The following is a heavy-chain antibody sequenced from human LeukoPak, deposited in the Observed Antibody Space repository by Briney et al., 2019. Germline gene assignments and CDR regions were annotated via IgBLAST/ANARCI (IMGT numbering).Heavy chain of an antibody. J-gene: IGHJ4*02. CDR2: ISSSGSTI. D-gene: IGHD2-2*01. CDR1: GFTFSDYY. CDR3: ARRYCSSTSCYYFDY. Sequence: PGGSLRLSCAASGFTFSDYYMSWIRQAPGKGLEWVSYISSSGSTIYYAGSVKGRFTISRDNAKNSLYLQMNSLRAEDTAVYYCARRYCSSTSCYYFDYWGQGTLVTVSS. V-gene: IGHV3-11*04.